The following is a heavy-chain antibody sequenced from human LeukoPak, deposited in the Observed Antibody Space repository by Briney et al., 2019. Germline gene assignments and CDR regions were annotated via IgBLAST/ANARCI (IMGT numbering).Heavy chain of an antibody. CDR2: ISYDGSNK. V-gene: IGHV3-30*03. J-gene: IGHJ4*02. D-gene: IGHD6-13*01. Sequence: GRSLRLSCAASGFTFSSYGMHWVRQAPGKGLEWVAVISYDGSNKYYADSVKGRFTISRDNSKNTLYLQMNSLRAEDTAVYYCARDSGAAAGRGLDYWGQGTLVTVSS. CDR1: GFTFSSYG. CDR3: ARDSGAAAGRGLDY.